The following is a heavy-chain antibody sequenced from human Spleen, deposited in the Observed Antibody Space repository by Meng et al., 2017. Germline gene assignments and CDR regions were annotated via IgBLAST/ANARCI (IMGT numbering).Heavy chain of an antibody. CDR1: GLTFRLYG. CDR2: ISGSGGST. V-gene: IGHV3-23*01. CDR3: AKVYYDSSLVYYYGMDV. Sequence: GESLKISCAASGLTFRLYGMSWVRQAPGKGLEWVSAISGSGGSTYYADSVKGRFTISRDNSKNTLYLQMNSLRAEDTAVYYCAKVYYDSSLVYYYGMDVWGQGTMVTVSS. D-gene: IGHD3-22*01. J-gene: IGHJ6*02.